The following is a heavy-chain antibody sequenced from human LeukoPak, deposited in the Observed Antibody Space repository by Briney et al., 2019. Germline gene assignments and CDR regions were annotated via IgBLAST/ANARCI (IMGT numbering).Heavy chain of an antibody. Sequence: SETLSLTCTVSGGSISSYYWSWIRQPPGKGLEWIGYIYYSGSTNYNPSLKSRVTISVDTSKNQFSLKLSSVTAADTAVYYCARDIGGGYNGDYFDYWGQGTLVTVSS. J-gene: IGHJ4*02. CDR1: GGSISSYY. CDR3: ARDIGGGYNGDYFDY. V-gene: IGHV4-59*01. CDR2: IYYSGST. D-gene: IGHD5-24*01.